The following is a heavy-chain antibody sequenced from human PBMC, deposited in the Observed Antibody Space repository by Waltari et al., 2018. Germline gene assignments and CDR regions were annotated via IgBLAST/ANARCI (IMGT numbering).Heavy chain of an antibody. D-gene: IGHD6-13*01. CDR3: ASTSSSWYNY. J-gene: IGHJ4*02. CDR2: IYHSGST. CDR1: GYSISSGYS. Sequence: QVQLQESGPGLVKPSETLSLTCAVSGYSISSGYSWGWIRQPPGKGLEWIGSIYHSGSTYYNPSLKSRVTISVDTSKNQFSLKLSSVTAADTAVYYCASTSSSWYNYWGQGTLVTVSS. V-gene: IGHV4-38-2*01.